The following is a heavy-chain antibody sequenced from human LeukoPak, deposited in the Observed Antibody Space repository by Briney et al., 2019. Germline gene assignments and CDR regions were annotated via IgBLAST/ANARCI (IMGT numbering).Heavy chain of an antibody. CDR3: ARDKVHERYCSGGSCYSTYYYYGMDV. CDR2: INPSGGST. V-gene: IGHV1-46*01. J-gene: IGHJ6*02. Sequence: ASVKVSFKASGYTFTSYYMHWVRQAPGQGLEWMGIINPSGGSTSYAQKFQGRVTMTRDTSTSTVYMELSSLRSEDTAVYYCARDKVHERYCSGGSCYSTYYYYGMDVWGQGTTVTVSS. CDR1: GYTFTSYY. D-gene: IGHD2-15*01.